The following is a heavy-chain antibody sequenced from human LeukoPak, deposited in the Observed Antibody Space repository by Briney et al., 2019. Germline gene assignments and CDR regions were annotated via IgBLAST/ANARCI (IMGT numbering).Heavy chain of an antibody. Sequence: GGSLRLSCAASGFTFSNAWMNWVRQAPGKGLEWVGRIKSRGDGGTTDYTAPVKGRFTLSRDDSKNTVYLQMNSLKAEDTAVYYCTRSSYTNSWFFYWGQGSLVTVSS. V-gene: IGHV3-15*01. CDR2: IKSRGDGGTT. J-gene: IGHJ4*02. D-gene: IGHD2-8*01. CDR3: TRSSYTNSWFFY. CDR1: GFTFSNAW.